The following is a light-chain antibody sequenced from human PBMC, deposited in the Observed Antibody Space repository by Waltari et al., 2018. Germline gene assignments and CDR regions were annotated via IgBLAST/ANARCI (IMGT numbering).Light chain of an antibody. CDR2: DAS. CDR3: QHYGISPRT. Sequence: EIVLTQSPDTLSLSPGDRATVSCSASQSVSRYYLAWYQQNPGQSPMLLIYDASTRAAGIPDRFSGSGSGTDFTLTISGLEPQDIAVYYCQHYGISPRTFGQGTKVEMK. J-gene: IGKJ1*01. CDR1: QSVSRYY. V-gene: IGKV3-20*01.